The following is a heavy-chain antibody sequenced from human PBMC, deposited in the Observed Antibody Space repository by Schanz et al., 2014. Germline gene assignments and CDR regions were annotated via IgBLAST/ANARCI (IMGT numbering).Heavy chain of an antibody. CDR1: GGSIRSGTYY. J-gene: IGHJ2*01. V-gene: IGHV4-61*02. Sequence: QVQLQESGPGLVKPSQTLSLTCTVSGGSIRSGTYYWSWIRQPAGKALEWVGRVFPNGITNYNPSLKSRFPISLDPSKTQFSLPLTPLTAADTAVYYCARDTTWRLDLWGRGTLVTVSS. CDR2: VFPNGIT. CDR3: ARDTTWRLDL. D-gene: IGHD1-1*01.